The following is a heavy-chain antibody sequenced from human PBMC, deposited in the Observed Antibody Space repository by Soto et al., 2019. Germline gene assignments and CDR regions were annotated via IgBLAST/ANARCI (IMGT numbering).Heavy chain of an antibody. CDR2: IKSKTDGGIR. Sequence: GGSLRLSCVASGFTFSNAWMSWVRQAPGKGLEWVGRIKSKTDGGIRDYAGPVKGRFTISRDDPKNTLYLQMKSLKTEDTAVYYCTTVIPKVKWELGPLGQGTLVTVSS. D-gene: IGHD1-26*01. CDR1: GFTFSNAW. CDR3: TTVIPKVKWELGP. J-gene: IGHJ5*02. V-gene: IGHV3-15*05.